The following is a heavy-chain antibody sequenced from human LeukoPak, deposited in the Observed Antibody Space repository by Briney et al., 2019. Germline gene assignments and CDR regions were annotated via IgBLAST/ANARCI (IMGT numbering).Heavy chain of an antibody. V-gene: IGHV3-9*03. Sequence: PGGSLRLSCAASGFTFDDYAMHWVRQAPGKGLEWVSGISWKSGSIGYADSVKGRFTISRDNAKNSLYLQMNSLRAEDMALYYCAKGSGGDILTGYPAESFQHWGQGTLVTVSS. D-gene: IGHD3-9*01. CDR2: ISWKSGSI. CDR3: AKGSGGDILTGYPAESFQH. J-gene: IGHJ1*01. CDR1: GFTFDDYA.